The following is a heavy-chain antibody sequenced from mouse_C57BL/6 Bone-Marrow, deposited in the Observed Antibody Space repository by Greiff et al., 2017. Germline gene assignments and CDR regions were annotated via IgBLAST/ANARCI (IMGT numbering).Heavy chain of an antibody. CDR1: GFTFSDYG. D-gene: IGHD1-1*01. J-gene: IGHJ1*03. V-gene: IGHV5-17*01. Sequence: EVKLVESGGGLVKPGGSLKLSCAASGFTFSDYGMHWVRQAPEKGLEWVAYISSGSSTIYYADTVKGRFTISRDNAKNTLFLQMTSLRSEDTAMYYCARRVTTVVAPSYWYFDVWGTGTTVTVSS. CDR3: ARRVTTVVAPSYWYFDV. CDR2: ISSGSSTI.